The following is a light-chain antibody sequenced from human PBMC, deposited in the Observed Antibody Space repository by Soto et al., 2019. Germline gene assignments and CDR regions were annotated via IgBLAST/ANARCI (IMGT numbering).Light chain of an antibody. V-gene: IGKV1-5*01. J-gene: IGKJ1*01. CDR1: QSIRSW. CDR3: QQYDSFSKT. CDR2: DAS. Sequence: DIQMTQCPSTLSASVGDRVTITCRASQSIRSWLAWYQQKPGKAPQLLIYDASNLESGVPSRFSGSGSGTEFTLTISSLQPDDFATYYCQQYDSFSKTFGRGTKVDIK.